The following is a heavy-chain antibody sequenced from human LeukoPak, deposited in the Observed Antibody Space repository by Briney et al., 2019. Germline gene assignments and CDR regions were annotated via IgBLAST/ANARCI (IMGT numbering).Heavy chain of an antibody. Sequence: PSETLSLTCAVYGGSFSSYYWSWIRQPPGKGLEWIGSIYYSGSTYYDPSLKSRVTISVDTSKNQFSLKLSSVTAADTAVYYCASTYYYGSGSYYAFDYWGQGTLVTVSS. V-gene: IGHV4-39*01. J-gene: IGHJ4*02. CDR3: ASTYYYGSGSYYAFDY. CDR1: GGSFSSYY. D-gene: IGHD3-10*01. CDR2: IYYSGST.